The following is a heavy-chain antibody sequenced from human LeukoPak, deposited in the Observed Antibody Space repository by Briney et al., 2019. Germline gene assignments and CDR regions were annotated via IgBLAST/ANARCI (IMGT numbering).Heavy chain of an antibody. J-gene: IGHJ6*03. D-gene: IGHD3-3*01. CDR3: AGIRFLEWPSYYYYMDV. CDR2: ISGNSGSI. Sequence: GGSLRLSCAASGFTFDDYAMHWVRQAPGKGLEWVSGISGNSGSIGYADSVKGRFTISRDNAKNSLYLQMNSLRAEDTALYYCAGIRFLEWPSYYYYMDVWGKGTTVTVSS. CDR1: GFTFDDYA. V-gene: IGHV3-9*01.